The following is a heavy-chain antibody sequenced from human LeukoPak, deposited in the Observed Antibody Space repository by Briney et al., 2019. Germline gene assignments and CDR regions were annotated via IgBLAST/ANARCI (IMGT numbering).Heavy chain of an antibody. CDR1: GGSISSSSYY. CDR2: IYYSGTA. Sequence: SETLSLXCTVSGGSISSSSYYWGWIRQPPGKGLEWIGTIYYSGTAYYSPSLQSRVTISVDTTMNQFSLRLSAVTAADTAVFYCARVAAARYYYYMDVWGKGTTVTVSS. CDR3: ARVAAARYYYYMDV. V-gene: IGHV4-39*01. J-gene: IGHJ6*03. D-gene: IGHD6-13*01.